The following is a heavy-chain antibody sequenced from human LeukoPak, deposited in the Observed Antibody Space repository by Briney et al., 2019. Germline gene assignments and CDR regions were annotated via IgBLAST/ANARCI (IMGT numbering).Heavy chain of an antibody. V-gene: IGHV4-59*08. CDR2: IYYSGST. J-gene: IGHJ5*02. CDR3: ARIRGNYCSSTSCYRLDWFDP. CDR1: GGSISSYY. Sequence: SETLSLTCTVSGGSISSYYWSWIRQPPGKGLEWIGYIYYSGSTNYNPSLKSRVTISVDTSKNQFSLKLSSVTAADTAVYYCARIRGNYCSSTSCYRLDWFDPWGQGTLVTVSS. D-gene: IGHD2-2*02.